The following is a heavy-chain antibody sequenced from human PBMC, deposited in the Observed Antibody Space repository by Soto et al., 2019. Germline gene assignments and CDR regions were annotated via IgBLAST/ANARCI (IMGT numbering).Heavy chain of an antibody. CDR2: IKSKTDGGTT. Sequence: GGSLRLSCAASGFTFSNAWMSWVRQAPGKGLEWVGRIKSKTDGGTTDYAAPVKGRFTISRDDSKNTLYLQMNSLKTEDTAVYYCTTYLKSSSWFHDAFDIRGQGTMVTVSS. CDR3: TTYLKSSSWFHDAFDI. V-gene: IGHV3-15*01. J-gene: IGHJ3*02. CDR1: GFTFSNAW. D-gene: IGHD6-13*01.